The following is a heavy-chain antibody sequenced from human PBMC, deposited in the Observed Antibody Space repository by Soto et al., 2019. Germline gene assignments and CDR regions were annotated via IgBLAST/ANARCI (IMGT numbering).Heavy chain of an antibody. D-gene: IGHD3-10*01. CDR2: IKTDGSSP. CDR1: GFTFNNYW. V-gene: IGHV3-74*01. J-gene: IGHJ4*01. CDR3: ARDRIAGLGSCDD. Sequence: PGGSLRLSCVASGFTFNNYWMHWVRQVPGKGLVWVSRIKTDGSSPNYADSVEGRFTISSDNAKNTLYLQMNSLRAEDTAVYYCARDRIAGLGSCDDWGHGPLVTVSS.